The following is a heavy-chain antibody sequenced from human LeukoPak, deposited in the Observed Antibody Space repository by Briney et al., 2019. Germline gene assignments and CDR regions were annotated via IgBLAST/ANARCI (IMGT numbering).Heavy chain of an antibody. V-gene: IGHV4-39*01. CDR1: GGSISSSSYY. CDR3: ARLSGYSYGWGNYYYYMDV. CDR2: IYYSGST. Sequence: SETLSPTCTVSGGSISSSSYYWGWIRQPPGKGLEWIGSIYYSGSTYYNPSLKSRVTISVDTSKNQFSLKLSSVTAADTAVYYCARLSGYSYGWGNYYYYMDVWGKGTTVTISS. J-gene: IGHJ6*03. D-gene: IGHD5-18*01.